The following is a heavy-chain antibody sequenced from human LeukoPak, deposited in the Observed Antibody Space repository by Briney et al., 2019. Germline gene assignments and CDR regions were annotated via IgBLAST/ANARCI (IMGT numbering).Heavy chain of an antibody. CDR2: IYFDGNT. Sequence: PSETLSLTCTVSGGSLGSSSYYWGWIRQAPGKGLEWIGTIYFDGNTFYNPSLKSRVTLSIDMSKTQFSLRLASVTAADTDIYYCAAENGNFWIGYHYFEDWGQGSLVSVSS. V-gene: IGHV4-39*01. J-gene: IGHJ4*02. CDR1: GGSLGSSSYY. CDR3: AAENGNFWIGYHYFED. D-gene: IGHD3-3*01.